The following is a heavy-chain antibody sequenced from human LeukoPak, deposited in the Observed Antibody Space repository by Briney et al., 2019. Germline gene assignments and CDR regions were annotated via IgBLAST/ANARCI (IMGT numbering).Heavy chain of an antibody. Sequence: SETLSLTCIVSGGSISSSSYYWGWIRQPPGKGLEWIGSIYYSGSTYYNPSLESRVTISVDTSKNQFSLKLSSVTAADTAVYYCARHRPPMVRGVISDYWGQGTRVTVSS. CDR2: IYYSGST. CDR1: GGSISSSSYY. CDR3: ARHRPPMVRGVISDY. V-gene: IGHV4-39*01. D-gene: IGHD3-10*01. J-gene: IGHJ4*02.